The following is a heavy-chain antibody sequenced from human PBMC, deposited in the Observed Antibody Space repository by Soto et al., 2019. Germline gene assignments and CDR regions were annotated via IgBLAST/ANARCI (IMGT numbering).Heavy chain of an antibody. J-gene: IGHJ4*02. Sequence: EVQVVESGGGLVKPGGSIRLSCEVSGLTFAKVWMSWIRQAPGKGLEWVGRIKSQIDGGRIDYAAPVKGRFTISRDDSKNTLYLQMNSLKTEDTTVYYCTTSVTGTPRAIDYWGQGNLVTVSS. CDR1: GLTFAKVW. V-gene: IGHV3-15*01. D-gene: IGHD1-7*01. CDR2: IKSQIDGGRI. CDR3: TTSVTGTPRAIDY.